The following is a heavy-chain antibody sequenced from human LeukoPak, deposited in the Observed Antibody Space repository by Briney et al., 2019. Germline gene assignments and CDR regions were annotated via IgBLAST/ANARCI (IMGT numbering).Heavy chain of an antibody. CDR3: ARGGHGDWDY. Sequence: PSETLSLTCTVSGDSIRTSFWSWIRQPPGKGLEWIAYVHYSESANYNPALRSRVTMSADTSKNQFSLKLTSVTVADTAMYYCARGGHGDWDYWGQGILVTVSS. CDR1: GDSIRTSF. D-gene: IGHD3-10*01. J-gene: IGHJ4*02. V-gene: IGHV4-59*12. CDR2: VHYSESA.